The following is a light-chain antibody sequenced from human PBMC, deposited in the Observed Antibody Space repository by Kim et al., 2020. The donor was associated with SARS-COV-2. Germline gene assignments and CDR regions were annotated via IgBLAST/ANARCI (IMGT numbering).Light chain of an antibody. J-gene: IGKJ2*01. V-gene: IGKV3-20*01. CDR2: GAS. CDR3: QMYGSPSYT. CDR1: QSVSSSY. Sequence: EIVLTQSPGTLSLSPGERATLSCRASQSVSSSYLAWYQQKPGQAPRLLIYGASSRATGIPDMFSGSGSGTDFTLTISRLEPEDFAVYYCQMYGSPSYTFGQGTRLEI.